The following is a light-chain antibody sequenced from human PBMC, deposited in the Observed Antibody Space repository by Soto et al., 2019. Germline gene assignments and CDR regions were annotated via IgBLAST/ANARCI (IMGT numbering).Light chain of an antibody. J-gene: IGKJ2*01. Sequence: EIVLTQSPGTLSLSPGERATLSCRASQSISSYYLTWYQQKPGQAPRLIIYAASTRATGIPDRFSGSGSGTDFTLTISRLEPEDFAVYYCQQYGGSPRYTFGQGTKLEI. CDR1: QSISSYY. CDR2: AAS. CDR3: QQYGGSPRYT. V-gene: IGKV3-20*01.